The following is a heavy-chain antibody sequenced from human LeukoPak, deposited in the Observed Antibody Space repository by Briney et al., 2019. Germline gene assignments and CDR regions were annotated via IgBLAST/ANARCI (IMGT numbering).Heavy chain of an antibody. CDR2: MSPNTGNT. CDR3: ARDFVYSYGSDYYYYGMDV. Sequence: ASVKVSCKASGYIFTTYDINWVRQATGQGLEWMGWMSPNTGNTGYAQKFQGRVTMTSDTSINTAYMELSSLRSDDTAVYYCARDFVYSYGSDYYYYGMDVWGQGTTVTVSS. J-gene: IGHJ6*02. D-gene: IGHD5-18*01. CDR1: GYIFTTYD. V-gene: IGHV1-8*01.